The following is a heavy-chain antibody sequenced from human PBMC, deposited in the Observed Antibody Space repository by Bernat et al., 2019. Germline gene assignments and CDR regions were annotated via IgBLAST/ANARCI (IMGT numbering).Heavy chain of an antibody. CDR3: ATLVWFGELSMLLTTLAEYFQH. CDR1: GFTFSSYA. Sequence: QVQLVESGGGVVQPGRSLRLSCAASGFTFSSYAMHWVRQAPGKGLEWVAVISYDGSNKYYADSVKGRFTISRDNSKNTLYLQMNSLRAEDTAVYYCATLVWFGELSMLLTTLAEYFQHWGQGTLVTVSS. V-gene: IGHV3-30-3*01. CDR2: ISYDGSNK. J-gene: IGHJ1*01. D-gene: IGHD3-10*01.